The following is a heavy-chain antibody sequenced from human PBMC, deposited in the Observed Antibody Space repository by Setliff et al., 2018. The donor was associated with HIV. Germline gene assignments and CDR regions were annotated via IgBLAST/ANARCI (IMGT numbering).Heavy chain of an antibody. D-gene: IGHD7-27*01. Sequence: PGGSLRLSCAGSGFNFKNAWMSWVRQAPGKGLEWVAAVNHDGSIIKYADSVKGRFTISRDDAKNRVYLQMNSLRGDDTAVYYCATIPWGLFDYWGQGKLVTVSS. CDR1: GFNFKNAW. J-gene: IGHJ4*02. V-gene: IGHV3-74*03. CDR3: ATIPWGLFDY. CDR2: VNHDGSII.